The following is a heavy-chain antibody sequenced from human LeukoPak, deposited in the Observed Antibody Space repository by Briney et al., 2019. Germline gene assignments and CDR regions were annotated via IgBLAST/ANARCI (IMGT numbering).Heavy chain of an antibody. D-gene: IGHD1-26*01. CDR2: ISSSGSTI. J-gene: IGHJ4*02. CDR1: GFTISDYE. CDR3: AKGGPQYSGSYSYFDY. Sequence: PGGSLRLSCAASGFTISDYEMNWVRQAPGKGLEWVSYISSSGSTIYYADSVKGRFTISRDNAKNSLYLQMNSLRAEDTAVYYCAKGGPQYSGSYSYFDYWGQGTLVTVSS. V-gene: IGHV3-48*03.